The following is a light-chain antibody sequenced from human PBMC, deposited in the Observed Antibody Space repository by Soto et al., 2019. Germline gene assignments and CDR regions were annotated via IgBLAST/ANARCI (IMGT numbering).Light chain of an antibody. CDR1: HTVVNDY. CDR3: QHLDK. Sequence: VLTQSPGTVSLSPGERATLSCGASHTVVNDYLAWYQQRPGQAPRLLLYGVSRRATGIPDRFSGSGSGTDSTLTISRLEPEDFAVYYCQHLDKFGQGTKVDIK. J-gene: IGKJ2*01. CDR2: GVS. V-gene: IGKV3-20*01.